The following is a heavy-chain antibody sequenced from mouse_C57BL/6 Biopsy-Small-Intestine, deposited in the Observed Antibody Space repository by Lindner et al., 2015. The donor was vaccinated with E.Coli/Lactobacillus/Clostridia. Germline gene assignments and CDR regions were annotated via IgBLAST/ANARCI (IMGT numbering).Heavy chain of an antibody. D-gene: IGHD1-1*01. Sequence: VQLQESGPELVKPGASVKISCKASGYSFTSYYIHWVKQRPGQGLEWIGWIYPGSANTKYNEKFKGKATLTADTSSSTAYMQLSSLTSEDSAVYFCAKITTVVGYFDYWGQGTTLTVSS. CDR3: AKITTVVGYFDY. CDR2: IYPGSANT. J-gene: IGHJ2*01. CDR1: GYSFTSYY. V-gene: IGHV1-66*01.